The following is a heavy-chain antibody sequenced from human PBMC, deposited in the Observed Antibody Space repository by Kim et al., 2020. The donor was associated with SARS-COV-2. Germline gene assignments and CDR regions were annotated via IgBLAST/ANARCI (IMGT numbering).Heavy chain of an antibody. CDR1: GGSISSYY. CDR2: IYYSGST. Sequence: SETLSLTCTVSGGSISSYYWSWIRQPPGKGLEWIGYIYYSGSTNYNPSLKSRVTISVDTSKNQFSLKLSSVTAADTAVYYCAGTYYYGSGSNYYYYYGMDVWGQGTTVTVSS. D-gene: IGHD3-10*01. J-gene: IGHJ6*02. V-gene: IGHV4-59*08. CDR3: AGTYYYGSGSNYYYYYGMDV.